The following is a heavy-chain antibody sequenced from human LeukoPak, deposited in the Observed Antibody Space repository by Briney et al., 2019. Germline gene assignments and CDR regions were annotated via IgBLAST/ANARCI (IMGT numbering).Heavy chain of an antibody. CDR2: INAGNGNT. D-gene: IGHD6-13*01. Sequence: ASVKVSCKASGYTFTSYAMHWVRQAPGQRLEWMGWINAGNGNTKYSQEFQGRVTITRDTSASTAYMGLSSLRSEDTAVYYCARGAAAGSRHFDYWGQGTLVTVSS. J-gene: IGHJ4*02. CDR1: GYTFTSYA. V-gene: IGHV1-3*03. CDR3: ARGAAAGSRHFDY.